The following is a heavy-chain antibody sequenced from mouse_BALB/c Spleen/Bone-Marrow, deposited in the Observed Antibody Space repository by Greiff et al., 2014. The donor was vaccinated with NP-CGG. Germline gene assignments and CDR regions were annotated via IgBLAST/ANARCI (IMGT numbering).Heavy chain of an antibody. CDR3: TREDYYGYYFDN. D-gene: IGHD1-2*01. CDR2: IYPYNGAT. Sequence: VQLQQPGPELVKPGASVKISCKASGYTFTDYNMHWVKQSHGQSLEWIGFIYPYNGATGFNQKFKSKATLTVDNSSSTAYMEFRSLTSEDSAVYYCTREDYYGYYFDNWGQGTTLTVSS. CDR1: GYTFTDYN. V-gene: IGHV1S29*02. J-gene: IGHJ2*01.